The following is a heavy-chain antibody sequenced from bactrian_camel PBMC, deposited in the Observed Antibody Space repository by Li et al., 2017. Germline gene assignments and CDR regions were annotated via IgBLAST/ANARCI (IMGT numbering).Heavy chain of an antibody. V-gene: IGHV3S9*01. Sequence: HVQLVESGGGSVQAGGSLRLSCEGSGFTDSNYCVGWFRQAPGKEREGVAGIDSYGDTTYGDSVKGRFTISQDNAKNTVYLQMNSLKPEDTAMCYCAASRTVFTPFKITEHNYWGQGTQVTVS. CDR1: GFTDSNYC. CDR2: IDSYGDT. J-gene: IGHJ4*01. CDR3: AASRTVFTPFKITEHNY. D-gene: IGHD6*01.